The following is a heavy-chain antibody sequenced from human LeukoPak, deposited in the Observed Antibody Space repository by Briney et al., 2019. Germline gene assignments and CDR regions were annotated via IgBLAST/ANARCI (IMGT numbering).Heavy chain of an antibody. CDR3: ARRLGSSSWYAFDY. V-gene: IGHV1-18*01. J-gene: IGHJ4*02. D-gene: IGHD6-13*01. CDR2: ISAYNGNT. CDR1: GYTFTSYG. Sequence: ASVNVSFKASGYTFTSYGISWVRQAPGQGLEWMGWISAYNGNTNYAQKLQGRVTMTTDTSTSTAYMELRSLRSDDTAVYYCARRLGSSSWYAFDYWGQGTLVTVSS.